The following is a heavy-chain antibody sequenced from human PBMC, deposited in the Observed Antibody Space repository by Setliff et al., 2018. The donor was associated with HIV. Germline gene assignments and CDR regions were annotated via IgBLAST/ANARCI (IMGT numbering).Heavy chain of an antibody. D-gene: IGHD6-19*01. CDR2: IYPGDSDI. J-gene: IGHJ6*03. CDR1: GYTFTNYW. V-gene: IGHV5-51*01. CDR3: VRHRSAVAGTRIGYCYYMDV. Sequence: RGESLKISCEASGYTFTNYWIGWVRQMPGKGLEWMGIIYPGDSDIIYSPSFQGQVTISADKSITTAYLQWSSLKASDTAIYYCVRHRSAVAGTRIGYCYYMDVWGKGTTVTVSS.